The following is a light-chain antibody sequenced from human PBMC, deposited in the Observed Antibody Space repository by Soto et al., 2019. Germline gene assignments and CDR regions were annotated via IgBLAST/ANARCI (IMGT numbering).Light chain of an antibody. CDR2: EVS. J-gene: IGLJ2*01. V-gene: IGLV2-14*01. Sequence: QSALTQPASVSGSPGQSITISCTGTSSDVGTYNYVSWYQQHPGKAPKLMIYEVSNRPSGVSNRFFGSKSGNTASLTISGLQAEDEADYYCSSYTSSSTRGVFGGGTKLTVL. CDR1: SSDVGTYNY. CDR3: SSYTSSSTRGV.